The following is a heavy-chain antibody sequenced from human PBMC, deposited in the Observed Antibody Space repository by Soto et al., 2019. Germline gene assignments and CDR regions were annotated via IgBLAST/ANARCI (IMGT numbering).Heavy chain of an antibody. CDR2: IIPILGIA. D-gene: IGHD2-2*02. CDR3: ARFVVPAAIDAFDI. Sequence: QVQLVQSGAEVKKPGSSVKVSCKASGGTFSSYTISWVRQAPGQGLEWMGRIIPILGIANYAQKFQGRVTITADKSTSTAYVELSSLRSEDTAVYYCARFVVPAAIDAFDIWGQGTMVTVSS. CDR1: GGTFSSYT. V-gene: IGHV1-69*02. J-gene: IGHJ3*02.